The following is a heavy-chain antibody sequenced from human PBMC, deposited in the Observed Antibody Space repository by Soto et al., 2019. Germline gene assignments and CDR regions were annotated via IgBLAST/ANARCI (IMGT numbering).Heavy chain of an antibody. CDR2: IYPGDSET. D-gene: IGHD6-13*01. CDR1: GYIFNGYW. CDR3: ARQGPSLESIAAAGHYYYYGMDV. J-gene: IGHJ6*02. Sequence: PGESLKISCRGSGYIFNGYWIGWVRQLPGKGLEWMGVIYPGDSETIYSPSFRGQVIISADKSIRTAYLQWSSLKASDTGMYYCARQGPSLESIAAAGHYYYYGMDVWGQGTTVTGSS. V-gene: IGHV5-51*01.